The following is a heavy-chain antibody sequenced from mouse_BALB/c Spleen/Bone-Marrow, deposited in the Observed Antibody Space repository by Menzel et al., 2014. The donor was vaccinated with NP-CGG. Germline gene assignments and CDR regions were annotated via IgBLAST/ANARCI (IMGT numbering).Heavy chain of an antibody. CDR2: INSNGGST. J-gene: IGHJ3*01. D-gene: IGHD2-4*01. Sequence: EVQGVESGGGLVQPGGSLKLSCAASGFTFSSYGMSWVRQTPDKRLELVATINSNGGSTYYPDSVKGRFTISRDNAKNTLYLQMSSLKSEDTAMYYRARDMITTRGFAYWGQGTLVTVSA. V-gene: IGHV5-6-3*01. CDR3: ARDMITTRGFAY. CDR1: GFTFSSYG.